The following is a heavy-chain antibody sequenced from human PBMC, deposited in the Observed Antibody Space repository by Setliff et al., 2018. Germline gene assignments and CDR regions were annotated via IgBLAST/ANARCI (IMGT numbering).Heavy chain of an antibody. D-gene: IGHD1-26*01. CDR1: GYTFTNYG. V-gene: IGHV1-18*01. CDR3: ARLVRYCTRTACQKVAGVES. J-gene: IGHJ5*01. CDR2: INNYNTST. Sequence: GASVKVSCKASGYTFTNYGITWVRQAPGQGLEWMGWINNYNTSTKYAQKLQGRVTMTTDTSTSTAYMELRSLRSDDTAVYYCARLVRYCTRTACQKVAGVESWGQGTLVTVSS.